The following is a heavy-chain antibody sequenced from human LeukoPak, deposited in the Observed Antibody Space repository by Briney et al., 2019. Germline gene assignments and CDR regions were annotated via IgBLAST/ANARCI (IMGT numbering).Heavy chain of an antibody. V-gene: IGHV3-7*01. Sequence: GGSLRLSFAASGFTFSSYWMSWVRQAPGKGLEWVANIKQDGSEKYYVDSVKGRFTISRDNAKNSLYLQMNSLRAEDTAVYYCARATGRTENWFDPWGQGTLVTVSS. J-gene: IGHJ5*02. D-gene: IGHD1-1*01. CDR2: IKQDGSEK. CDR1: GFTFSSYW. CDR3: ARATGRTENWFDP.